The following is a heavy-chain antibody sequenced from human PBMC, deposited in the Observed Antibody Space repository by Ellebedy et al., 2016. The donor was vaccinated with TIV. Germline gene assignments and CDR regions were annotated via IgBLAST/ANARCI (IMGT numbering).Heavy chain of an antibody. J-gene: IGHJ4*02. V-gene: IGHV3-7*01. CDR1: GFTFRTYW. CDR2: INPDGTEK. D-gene: IGHD3-22*01. Sequence: GESLKISCAASGFTFRTYWMGWVRQAPGKGLEWVANINPDGTEKYYADSVRGRYTISRDNAKNSLYLQMNSLRGEDTAVYYCARALGYDSSGDDYWGQGTLVTVSS. CDR3: ARALGYDSSGDDY.